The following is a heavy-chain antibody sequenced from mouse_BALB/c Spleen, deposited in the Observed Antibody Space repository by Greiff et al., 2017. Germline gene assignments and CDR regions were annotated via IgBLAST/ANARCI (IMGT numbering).Heavy chain of an antibody. D-gene: IGHD1-1*01. J-gene: IGHJ4*01. CDR1: GFTFSSFG. Sequence: EVQVVESGGGLVQPGGSRKLSCAASGFTFSSFGMHWVRQAPEKGLEWVAYISSGSSTIYYADTVKGRFTISRDNPKNTLFLQMTSLRSEDTAMYYCARYYYGSAMDYWGQGTSVTVSS. V-gene: IGHV5-17*02. CDR2: ISSGSSTI. CDR3: ARYYYGSAMDY.